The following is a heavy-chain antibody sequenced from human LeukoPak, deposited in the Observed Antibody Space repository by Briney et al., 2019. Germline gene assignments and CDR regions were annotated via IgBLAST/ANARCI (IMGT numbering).Heavy chain of an antibody. V-gene: IGHV4-59*01. CDR2: IYYSGST. CDR1: GGSISSYY. Sequence: SETLSLTCTVSGGSISSYYSSWIRQPPGKGLEWIGYIYYSGSTNYNPSLKSRVTISVDTSKNQFSLKLSSVPAADTAVYYCARVGYYGSGRRGHFDYWGQGTLVTVSS. CDR3: ARVGYYGSGRRGHFDY. D-gene: IGHD3-10*01. J-gene: IGHJ4*02.